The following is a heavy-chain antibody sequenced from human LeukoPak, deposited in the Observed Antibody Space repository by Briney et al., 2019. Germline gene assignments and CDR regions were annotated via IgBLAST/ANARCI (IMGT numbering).Heavy chain of an antibody. Sequence: ASVKVSCKASGYSFTSNYIHWVRQAPGQGLEWMGMIYPRDGSTSYAQKFQGRVTVTRDTSTSTVHMELSGLRSEDTAVYYCARDQEAFDYWGQGTLVTVSA. J-gene: IGHJ4*02. CDR3: ARDQEAFDY. CDR1: GYSFTSNY. V-gene: IGHV1-46*01. CDR2: IYPRDGST.